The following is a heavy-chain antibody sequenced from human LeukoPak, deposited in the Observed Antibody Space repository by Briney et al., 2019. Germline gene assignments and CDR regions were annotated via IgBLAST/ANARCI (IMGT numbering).Heavy chain of an antibody. Sequence: GESLKISCKGSGYSFTSYWIGWGRQMPGKGLEWMGIIYPGESDTRYSPSFQGQVTMSADKSISTAYLQWSSLKASDTAMYYCARLSAYQLLRYLDYWGQGTLVTVSS. J-gene: IGHJ4*02. V-gene: IGHV5-51*01. CDR3: ARLSAYQLLRYLDY. CDR2: IYPGESDT. D-gene: IGHD2-2*01. CDR1: GYSFTSYW.